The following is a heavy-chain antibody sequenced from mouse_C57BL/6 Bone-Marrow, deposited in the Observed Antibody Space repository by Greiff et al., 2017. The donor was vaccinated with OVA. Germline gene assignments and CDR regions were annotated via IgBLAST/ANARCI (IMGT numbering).Heavy chain of an antibody. CDR1: GYTFTSYW. V-gene: IGHV1-64*01. J-gene: IGHJ2*01. Sequence: VQLQQSGAELVKPGASVKLSCKASGYTFTSYWMHWVKQRPGQGLEWIGMIHPNSGSTNYNEKFKSKATLTVDKSSSTAYMQLSSLTSEDSAVYYCARGSSSQLANPYFDYWGQGTTLTVSS. CDR3: ARGSSSQLANPYFDY. D-gene: IGHD2-12*01. CDR2: IHPNSGST.